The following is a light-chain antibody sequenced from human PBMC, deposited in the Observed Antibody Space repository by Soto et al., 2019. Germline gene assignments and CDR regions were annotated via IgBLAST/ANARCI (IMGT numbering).Light chain of an antibody. CDR3: QSYDSSLSGGV. CDR1: SSNIGTGYD. Sequence: HSVLTQPPSVSGAPGQRVTISCTGSSSNIGTGYDIHWYQQVPGTAPKLLIYGNSNRPSGVPDRFSGSKSGTSASLAITGLQAEDEADYYCQSYDSSLSGGVFGTGTMVTVL. CDR2: GNS. J-gene: IGLJ1*01. V-gene: IGLV1-40*01.